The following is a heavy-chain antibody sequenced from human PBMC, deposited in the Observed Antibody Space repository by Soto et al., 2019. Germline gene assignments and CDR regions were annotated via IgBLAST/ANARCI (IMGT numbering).Heavy chain of an antibody. Sequence: QLQLQESGSGLVKPSQTLSLTCAVSGGSISSGGYSWSWIRQPPGYGLEWIGYIYHSGSTYYNPSLKSRVTISVDRSKNQFSLKLSSVTAADTAVYYCAGGIAARPLGYWGQGTLVTVSS. J-gene: IGHJ4*02. CDR3: AGGIAARPLGY. D-gene: IGHD6-6*01. CDR1: GGSISSGGYS. V-gene: IGHV4-30-2*01. CDR2: IYHSGST.